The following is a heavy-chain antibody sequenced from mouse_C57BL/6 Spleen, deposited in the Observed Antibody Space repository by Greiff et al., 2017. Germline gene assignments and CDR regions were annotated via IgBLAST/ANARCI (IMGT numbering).Heavy chain of an antibody. CDR3: VRDRYYGYFDY. J-gene: IGHJ2*01. D-gene: IGHD1-1*01. CDR1: GFTFNTYA. Sequence: EVQRVESGGGLVQPKGSLKLSCAASGFTFNTYAMHWVRQAPGKGLEWVARIRSKSSNYATYYADSVKDRFTISRDDSQCMRYRQRNNLKTEDTAMYYWVRDRYYGYFDYWGQGTTRTVSS. V-gene: IGHV10-3*01. CDR2: IRSKSSNYAT.